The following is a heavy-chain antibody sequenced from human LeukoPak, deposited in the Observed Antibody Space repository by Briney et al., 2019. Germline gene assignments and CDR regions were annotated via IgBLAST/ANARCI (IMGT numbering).Heavy chain of an antibody. Sequence: GGSLRLSCAASGFTFDDFAMHRVRQAPGKGPEWVSSISWDSANKRYADSVRGRFTISRDNAKNSLYLQMNSLGPEDTAFYYCAKEESFHDKVFDYWGQGTLVTVSS. V-gene: IGHV3-9*01. CDR2: ISWDSANK. CDR1: GFTFDDFA. CDR3: AKEESFHDKVFDY. J-gene: IGHJ4*02. D-gene: IGHD5/OR15-5a*01.